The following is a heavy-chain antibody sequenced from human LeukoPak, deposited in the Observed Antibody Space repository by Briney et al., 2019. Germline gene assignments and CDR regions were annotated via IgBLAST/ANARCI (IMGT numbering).Heavy chain of an antibody. Sequence: SETLSLTCTVSGGSIRSYYWSWIRQPPGKGLEWIGYIYYSGSTNYNPSLKSRVTISVDTSKNQFSLKLSSVTAADTAVYFCARGSYSYGNAFDYWGQGTLVTVSS. D-gene: IGHD5-18*01. V-gene: IGHV4-59*12. J-gene: IGHJ4*02. CDR3: ARGSYSYGNAFDY. CDR1: GGSIRSYY. CDR2: IYYSGST.